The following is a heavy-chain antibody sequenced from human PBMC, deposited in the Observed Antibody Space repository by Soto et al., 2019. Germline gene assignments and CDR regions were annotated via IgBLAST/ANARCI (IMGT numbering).Heavy chain of an antibody. V-gene: IGHV4-59*12. CDR3: ARAYYDSSGYYDTEFDY. CDR2: IYYSGST. J-gene: IGHJ4*02. CDR1: GGSISSYY. D-gene: IGHD3-22*01. Sequence: SETLSLTCTVSGGSISSYYWSWIRQPPGKGLEWIGYIYYSGSTNYNPSLKSRVTISVDTSKNQFSLKLSSVTAADTAVYYCARAYYDSSGYYDTEFDYWGQGTLVTVSS.